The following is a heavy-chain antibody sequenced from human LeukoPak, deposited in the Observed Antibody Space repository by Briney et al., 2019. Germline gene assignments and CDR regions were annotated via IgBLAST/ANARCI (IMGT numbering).Heavy chain of an antibody. J-gene: IGHJ6*03. CDR3: AKDPASGSSSLWYYYYYIDV. V-gene: IGHV3-23*01. Sequence: PGGSLRLSCSASGFTFSSYAMTWVRQAPGKGLEWVSTISGSGGSTYYADSVKGRFSISSDNSKNTLYVQMNSLRAEDTAVYYCAKDPASGSSSLWYYYYYIDVWGKGTTVTVSS. D-gene: IGHD1-26*01. CDR1: GFTFSSYA. CDR2: ISGSGGST.